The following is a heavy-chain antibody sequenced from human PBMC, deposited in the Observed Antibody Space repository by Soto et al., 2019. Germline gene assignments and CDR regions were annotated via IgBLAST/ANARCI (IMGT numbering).Heavy chain of an antibody. CDR3: ARIFQGYCSGARCYPNCFDT. V-gene: IGHV4-39*01. CDR1: GGSISSSSYY. D-gene: IGHD2-15*01. CDR2: IYYSGST. Sequence: PSETLSLTCTVSGGSISSSSYYWGWIRQPPGKGLEWIGSIYYSGSTYYNPSLKSRVTISVDTSKNQFSLKLSSVTAADTAVYYCARIFQGYCSGARCYPNCFDTWGQGTLVTVSS. J-gene: IGHJ5*02.